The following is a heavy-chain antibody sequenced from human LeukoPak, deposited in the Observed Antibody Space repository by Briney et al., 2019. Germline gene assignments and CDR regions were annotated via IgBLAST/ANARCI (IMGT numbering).Heavy chain of an antibody. CDR3: ARARGGYKSREFDY. CDR2: INHSGST. D-gene: IGHD5-24*01. J-gene: IGHJ4*02. V-gene: IGHV4-34*01. CDR1: GGSFSGYY. Sequence: SETLSLTCAVYGGSFSGYYWSWIRQPPGKGLEWIGEINHSGSTNYNPSLKSRVTISVDTSKNQFSLKLSSVTAADTAVYYCARARGGYKSREFDYWGQGTLVTVSS.